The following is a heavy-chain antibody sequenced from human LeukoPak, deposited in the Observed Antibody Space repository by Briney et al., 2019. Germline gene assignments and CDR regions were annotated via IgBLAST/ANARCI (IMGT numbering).Heavy chain of an antibody. CDR2: IYYSGST. Sequence: SETLSLACTVSGGSISSSSYYWGWIRQPPGKGLEWIGSIYYSGSTYYNPSLKSRVTISVDTSKNQFSLKLSSVTAADTAVYYCARDLPLPEPTYYFDYGAQGPLS. J-gene: IGHJ4*03. CDR3: ARDLPLPEPTYYFD. D-gene: IGHD3-16*01. V-gene: IGHV4-39*07. CDR1: GGSISSSSYY.